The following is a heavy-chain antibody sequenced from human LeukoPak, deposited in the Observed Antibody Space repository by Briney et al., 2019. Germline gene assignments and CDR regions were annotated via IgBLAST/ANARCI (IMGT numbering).Heavy chain of an antibody. CDR1: GGSISSYY. Sequence: SETLSLTCTVSGGSISSYYWSWIRQPPGKGLEWIGYIYYSGRTNYNPSLKSRITISVDTSKNQFSLKLSSVTAADTAVYYCARPLASSHRTSSPAGYWGQGTLVTVSS. CDR3: ARPLASSHRTSSPAGY. D-gene: IGHD6-13*01. CDR2: IYYSGRT. V-gene: IGHV4-59*12. J-gene: IGHJ4*02.